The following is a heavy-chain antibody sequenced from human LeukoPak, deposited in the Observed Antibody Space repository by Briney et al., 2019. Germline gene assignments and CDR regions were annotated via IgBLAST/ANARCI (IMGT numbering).Heavy chain of an antibody. D-gene: IGHD3-16*01. CDR3: ARDPAYDYVWGSYNYFDY. Sequence: ASVKVSCKASGYTFTSYGISWVRQAPGQGLEWMGWISAYNGNTNYAQKLQGRVTMTTDTSTSTAYMELRSLRSDDTAVYCCARDPAYDYVWGSYNYFDYWGQGTLVTVSS. J-gene: IGHJ4*02. CDR1: GYTFTSYG. CDR2: ISAYNGNT. V-gene: IGHV1-18*01.